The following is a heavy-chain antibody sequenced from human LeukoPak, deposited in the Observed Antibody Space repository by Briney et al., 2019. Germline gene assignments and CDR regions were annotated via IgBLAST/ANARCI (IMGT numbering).Heavy chain of an antibody. CDR2: ISSSSSYI. J-gene: IGHJ5*02. D-gene: IGHD6-13*01. CDR3: ARDPYSSSWYSSWFDP. V-gene: IGHV3-21*01. Sequence: GGSLRLSCAASGFTFSSYSMNWVRQAPGKGLEWVSSISSSSSYIYYADSVKGRFTISRDNAKNSLYLQMNSLRAEDTAVYYCARDPYSSSWYSSWFDPWGQGTLVTVSS. CDR1: GFTFSSYS.